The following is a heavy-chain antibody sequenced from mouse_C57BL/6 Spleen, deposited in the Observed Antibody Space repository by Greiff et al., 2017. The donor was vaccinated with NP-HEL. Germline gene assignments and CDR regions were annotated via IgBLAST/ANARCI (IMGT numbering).Heavy chain of an antibody. V-gene: IGHV7-3*01. Sequence: EVKLVESGGGLVQPGGSLSLSCAASGFTFTDYYMSWVRQPPGKALEWLGFIRNKANGYTTEYSASVKGRFTISRDNSQSILYLQMNALRAEDSATYYCPRYGLLEDYYAMDYWGQGTSVTVSS. D-gene: IGHD2-3*01. CDR1: GFTFTDYY. J-gene: IGHJ4*01. CDR3: PRYGLLEDYYAMDY. CDR2: IRNKANGYTT.